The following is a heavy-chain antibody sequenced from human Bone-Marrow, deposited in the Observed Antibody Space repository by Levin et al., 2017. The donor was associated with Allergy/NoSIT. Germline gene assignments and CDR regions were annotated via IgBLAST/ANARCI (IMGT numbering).Heavy chain of an antibody. J-gene: IGHJ4*02. D-gene: IGHD5-24*01. CDR2: ISHTGST. CDR3: AREDGYVFDC. CDR1: GGSISSGGFH. Sequence: LRLSCTVSGGSISSGGFHWTRIRQHPGRGLEWLGYISHTGSTYHNSSLKSRLSMSLDRSKNQFSLKLNSVVAADTAVYYCAREDGYVFDCWGQGTLVTVSS. V-gene: IGHV4-31*03.